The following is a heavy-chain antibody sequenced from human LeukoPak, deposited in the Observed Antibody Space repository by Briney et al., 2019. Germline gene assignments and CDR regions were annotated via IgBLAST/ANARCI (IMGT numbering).Heavy chain of an antibody. V-gene: IGHV3-7*01. Sequence: GGSLRLSCATSGFTFSSYWMSWVRQAPGKGLEWVAKIKQDGSEKYYVDSVKGRFTISRDNAKKSLYLQMNSLRAEDTAVYYCARVGRYCTNGVCPPYYYYGMDVWGQGTTVTVSS. CDR2: IKQDGSEK. J-gene: IGHJ6*02. CDR1: GFTFSSYW. CDR3: ARVGRYCTNGVCPPYYYYGMDV. D-gene: IGHD2-8*01.